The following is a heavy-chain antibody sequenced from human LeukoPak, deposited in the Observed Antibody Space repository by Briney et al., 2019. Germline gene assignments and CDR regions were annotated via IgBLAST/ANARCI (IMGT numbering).Heavy chain of an antibody. D-gene: IGHD7-27*01. J-gene: IGHJ3*02. Sequence: GGSLRLSCAASGFTFTNYAMSWVRQAPGRGLEWVSNISPGGSTNYADSVKGRFTISRDNYKNTMYLQMNSLRAEDTAVYYCARDLNVWGAFDIWGQGTMVTVSS. V-gene: IGHV3-23*01. CDR1: GFTFTNYA. CDR2: ISPGGST. CDR3: ARDLNVWGAFDI.